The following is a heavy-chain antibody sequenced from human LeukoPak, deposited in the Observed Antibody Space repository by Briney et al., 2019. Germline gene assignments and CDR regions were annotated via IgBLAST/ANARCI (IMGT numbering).Heavy chain of an antibody. CDR2: VSGSGGDT. CDR3: ARDRIFGLVIMNY. Sequence: GGSLRLSCSASGFTFNSFAMNWVRQAPGKGLEWVSTVSGSGGDTYYADSVKGRFSISRDNSKNTLYLRMNSLRAEDTAVYYCARDRIFGLVIMNYWGQGTRVTVSP. V-gene: IGHV3-23*01. CDR1: GFTFNSFA. J-gene: IGHJ4*02. D-gene: IGHD3/OR15-3a*01.